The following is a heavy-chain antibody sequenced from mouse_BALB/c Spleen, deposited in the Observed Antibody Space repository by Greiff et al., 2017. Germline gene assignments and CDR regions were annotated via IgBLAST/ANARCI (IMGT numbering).Heavy chain of an antibody. CDR3: VRRGDYDGGYFDY. CDR2: IRSKSNNYAT. D-gene: IGHD2-4*01. V-gene: IGHV10-1*02. CDR1: GFTFNTYA. Sequence: EAGGGLVQPKGSLKLSCAASGFTFNTYAMNWVRQAPGKGLEWVARIRSKSNNYATYYADSVKDRFTISRDDSQSMLYLQMNNLKTEDTAMYYCVRRGDYDGGYFDYWGQGTTLTVSS. J-gene: IGHJ2*01.